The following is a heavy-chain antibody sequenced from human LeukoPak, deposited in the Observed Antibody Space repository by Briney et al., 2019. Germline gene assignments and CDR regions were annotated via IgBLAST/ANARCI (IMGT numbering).Heavy chain of an antibody. CDR3: ATAPPRYYPDLLAGRDAFDI. Sequence: ASVKVSCKASGGTFSSYAISWVRQAPGQGLEWMGGIIPIFGTANYAQKFQGRVTMTEDTSTDTAYMELSSLRSEDTAVYYCATAPPRYYPDLLAGRDAFDIWGQGTMVTVSS. V-gene: IGHV1-69*06. CDR2: IIPIFGTA. CDR1: GGTFSSYA. D-gene: IGHD3-10*01. J-gene: IGHJ3*02.